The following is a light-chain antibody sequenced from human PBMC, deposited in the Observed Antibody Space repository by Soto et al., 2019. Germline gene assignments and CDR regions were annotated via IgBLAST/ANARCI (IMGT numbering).Light chain of an antibody. CDR1: QTVSNS. CDR2: DAS. J-gene: IGKJ4*01. CDR3: QQYGSSLT. Sequence: IALPQSPVTLSLIPGERAPLSCRASQTVSNSLAWYQQKPGQAPRLLIYDASNRATGIPDRFSGSGSGTDFTLTISRLEPEDFAVYYCQQYGSSLTFGGGTKVAI. V-gene: IGKV3-20*01.